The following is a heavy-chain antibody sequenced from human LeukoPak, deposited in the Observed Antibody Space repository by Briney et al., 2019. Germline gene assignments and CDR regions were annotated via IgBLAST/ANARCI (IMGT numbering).Heavy chain of an antibody. Sequence: ASVKVSGKASGFTFSDSVVQWVRQARGQRLEWIGWIVVGSGETSFAQKFQERVTITRDMSTSTADMELSGLRSEDTAVYYCAADRGGCRSICLFDYWGQGTLVTVSS. CDR1: GFTFSDSV. D-gene: IGHD2-2*01. CDR2: IVVGSGET. J-gene: IGHJ4*02. CDR3: AADRGGCRSICLFDY. V-gene: IGHV1-58*01.